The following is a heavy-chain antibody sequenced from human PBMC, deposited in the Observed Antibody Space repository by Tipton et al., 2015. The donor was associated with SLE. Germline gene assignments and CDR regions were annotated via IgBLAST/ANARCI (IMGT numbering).Heavy chain of an antibody. CDR2: ISWNSGSR. D-gene: IGHD4/OR15-4a*01. CDR3: AKGGLTESDYFDY. CDR1: GFTFDDYA. V-gene: IGHV3-9*03. J-gene: IGHJ4*02. Sequence: SLRLSCAASGFTFDDYAMHWVRQLPGKGLEWVSGISWNSGSRGYADSVKGRFTISRDNAKNSLHLQMNSLRDEDMALYYCAKGGLTESDYFDYWGQGTLVPVSS.